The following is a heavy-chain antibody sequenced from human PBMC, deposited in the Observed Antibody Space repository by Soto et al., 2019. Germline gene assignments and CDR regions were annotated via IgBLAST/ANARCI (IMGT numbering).Heavy chain of an antibody. D-gene: IGHD2-15*01. V-gene: IGHV4-59*08. CDR1: GGSISSYY. CDR2: IYYSGST. Sequence: SETLSLTCTVSGGSISSYYWSWIRQPPGKGLEWIGYIYYSGSTNYNPSLKSRVTISVDTSKNQFSLKLSSVTAADTAVYYCARGRAAYCSGGSCYSSYYYYYMDVWGKGTTVTVSS. J-gene: IGHJ6*03. CDR3: ARGRAAYCSGGSCYSSYYYYYMDV.